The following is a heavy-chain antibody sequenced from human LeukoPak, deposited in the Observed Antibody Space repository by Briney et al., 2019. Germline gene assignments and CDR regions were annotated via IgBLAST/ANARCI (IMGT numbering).Heavy chain of an antibody. CDR1: DGSMSSTDHF. V-gene: IGHV4-39*01. D-gene: IGHD3-10*01. J-gene: IGHJ2*01. Sequence: PSETLSLTCIVSDGSMSSTDHFWGWIRPPPGKGLEWLGSFYYTGTIFYSPSLESRGTISIDTSKNQFSLKIRSVTAADTAVYYCARQGVVPNKAGWYFDLWGRGALVTVSS. CDR2: FYYTGTI. CDR3: ARQGVVPNKAGWYFDL.